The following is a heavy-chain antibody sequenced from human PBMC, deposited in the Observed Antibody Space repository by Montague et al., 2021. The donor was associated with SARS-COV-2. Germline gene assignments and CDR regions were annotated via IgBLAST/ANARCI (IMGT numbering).Heavy chain of an antibody. CDR2: IYYSGST. CDR3: ARGMGGSYLYYFDY. Sequence: SETLSLTCTDSGGSISSYYWSWIRQPPGKGLEWIGYIYYSGSTNXNPSLKSRATILVDMSKNQFSLKLSSVTAADTAVYYCARGMGGSYLYYFDYWGQGTLVTVSS. V-gene: IGHV4-59*01. J-gene: IGHJ4*02. CDR1: GGSISSYY. D-gene: IGHD1-26*01.